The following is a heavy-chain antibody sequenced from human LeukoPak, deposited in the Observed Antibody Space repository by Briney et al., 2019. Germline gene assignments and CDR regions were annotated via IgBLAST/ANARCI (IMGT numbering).Heavy chain of an antibody. Sequence: ASVKVSCKASGYTFTSYGISWVRQAPGQGLEWMGWISAYNGNTNYAQKLQGRVTMTRDTSTSTVYMELSSLRSEDTAVYYCAREGYCSGGSCYSGAPFDYWGQGTLVTVSS. CDR3: AREGYCSGGSCYSGAPFDY. D-gene: IGHD2-15*01. V-gene: IGHV1-18*01. CDR1: GYTFTSYG. CDR2: ISAYNGNT. J-gene: IGHJ4*02.